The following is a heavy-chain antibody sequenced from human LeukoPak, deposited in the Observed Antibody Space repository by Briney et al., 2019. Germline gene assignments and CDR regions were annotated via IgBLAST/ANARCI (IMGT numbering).Heavy chain of an antibody. D-gene: IGHD2-2*01. CDR1: GLPFSSYS. V-gene: IGHV3-21*01. Sequence: GGSLSLSCAASGLPFSSYSMNWVRQAPGKGLEWVSSISSSSSYIYYADSVKGRFTISRDNAKNSLYLQMNSLRTEDTTMYYCARDRGQQGYFDYWGQGTLVTVSS. CDR2: ISSSSSYI. CDR3: ARDRGQQGYFDY. J-gene: IGHJ4*02.